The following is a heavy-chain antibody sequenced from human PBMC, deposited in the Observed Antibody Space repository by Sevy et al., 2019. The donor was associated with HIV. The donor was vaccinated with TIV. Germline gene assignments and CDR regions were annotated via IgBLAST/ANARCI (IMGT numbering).Heavy chain of an antibody. CDR1: GYSISSGYY. J-gene: IGHJ4*02. Sequence: SETQSLTCAVSGYSISSGYYWGWIRQPPGKGLEWIGSIYHSGSTYYNPSLKSRVTISVDTSKNQFSLKLSSVTAADTAVYYCARDSPYYDFWSGYSSYYFDYWGQGTLVTVSS. CDR2: IYHSGST. D-gene: IGHD3-3*01. CDR3: ARDSPYYDFWSGYSSYYFDY. V-gene: IGHV4-38-2*02.